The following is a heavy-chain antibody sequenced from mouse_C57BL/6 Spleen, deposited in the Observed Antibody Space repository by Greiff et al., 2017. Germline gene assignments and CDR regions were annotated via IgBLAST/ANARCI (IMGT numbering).Heavy chain of an antibody. J-gene: IGHJ2*01. D-gene: IGHD2-4*01. CDR1: GFNIQNTY. CDR3: AREDDYDGGWFDY. CDR2: IDPANGNT. V-gene: IGHV14-3*01. Sequence: VHVKQSVAELVRPGASVKLSCTASGFNIQNTYMHWVKQRPEQGLEWIGRIDPANGNTKYAPKFQGKATITADTSSNTAYLQRSSLTSEDTAIYCGAREDDYDGGWFDYWGQGTTLTVSS.